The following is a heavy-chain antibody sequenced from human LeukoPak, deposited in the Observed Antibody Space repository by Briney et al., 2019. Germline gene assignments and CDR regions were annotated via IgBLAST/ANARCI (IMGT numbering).Heavy chain of an antibody. Sequence: GGSLRLSCTASGFTFSSYSMNWVRQAPGRGLEWVSSISSGSAFIYYADSVKGRFTISRDNAKKSLYLQMNSLRAEDTAVYYCARGRYCSSTSCLYDYWGQGTLVTVSS. CDR3: ARGRYCSSTSCLYDY. J-gene: IGHJ4*02. CDR1: GFTFSSYS. D-gene: IGHD2-2*01. CDR2: ISSGSAFI. V-gene: IGHV3-21*01.